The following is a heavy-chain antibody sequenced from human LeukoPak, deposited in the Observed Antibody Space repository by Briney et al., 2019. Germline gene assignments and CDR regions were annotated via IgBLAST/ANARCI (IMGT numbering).Heavy chain of an antibody. CDR2: INPSSGST. J-gene: IGHJ4*02. Sequence: ASVKVSCKTSGYTFTTYYMHWVRQAPGQGLEWMGIINPSSGSTSYAQKFQGRVTMTRDTSTSTVYMELSSLRSEDTAIYYCARVLGAHRYGSIDHWGQGTLVTVSS. CDR1: GYTFTTYY. CDR3: ARVLGAHRYGSIDH. V-gene: IGHV1-46*01. D-gene: IGHD5-18*01.